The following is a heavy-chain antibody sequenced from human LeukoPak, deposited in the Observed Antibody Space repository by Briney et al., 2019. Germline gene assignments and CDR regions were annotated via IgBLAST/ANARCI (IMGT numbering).Heavy chain of an antibody. V-gene: IGHV3-21*04. D-gene: IGHD2-8*01. J-gene: IGHJ3*02. CDR1: GFTFSSYS. CDR3: AKARMTDAFDI. Sequence: PGGFLRLSCAASGFTFSSYSMNWVRQAPGKGLEWVSSISSSSSYIYYADSVKGRFTISRDNAKNSLYLQMNSLRAEDTALYYCAKARMTDAFDIWGQGTMVTVSS. CDR2: ISSSSSYI.